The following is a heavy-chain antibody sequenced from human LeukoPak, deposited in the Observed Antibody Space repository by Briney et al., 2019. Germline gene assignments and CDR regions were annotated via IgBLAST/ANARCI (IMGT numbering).Heavy chain of an antibody. J-gene: IGHJ4*02. Sequence: GASVKVSCKASGYTFTGYYMHWVRQAPGQGLEWMGWINPDSGGTNYAQKFQGRVTMTRDTSISTAYMELSRLRSDDTAVYYCARTQVGATPFDYWGQGTLVTVSS. CDR1: GYTFTGYY. D-gene: IGHD1-26*01. CDR3: ARTQVGATPFDY. V-gene: IGHV1-2*02. CDR2: INPDSGGT.